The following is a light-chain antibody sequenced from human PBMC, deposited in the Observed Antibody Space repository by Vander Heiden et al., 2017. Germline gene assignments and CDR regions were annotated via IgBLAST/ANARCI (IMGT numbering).Light chain of an antibody. J-gene: IGLJ3*02. CDR2: RNN. Sequence: AGLTQPPSVSKGLRQTATLSCTGNSNIVGNQGAAWPQQHQGHPPPILSYRNNNRPSGIAERFSASRSGNTASLPITRLQPADEADYYCSALDSSLSAFWVFGGGTKLTVL. CDR1: SNIVGNQG. V-gene: IGLV10-54*02. CDR3: SALDSSLSAFWV.